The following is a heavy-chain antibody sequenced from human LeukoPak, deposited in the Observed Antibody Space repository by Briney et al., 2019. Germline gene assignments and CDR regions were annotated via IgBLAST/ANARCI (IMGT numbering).Heavy chain of an antibody. CDR1: GYTFPSYV. CDR2: ISAYNGNT. D-gene: IGHD3-3*01. J-gene: IGHJ6*03. Sequence: ASVKVSCKASGYTFPSYVISWVRQAPGQGLEWMGWISAYNGNTNYAQKLQGRVTMTTDTSTSTAYMELRSLRSDDTAVYYCAREAAANYDFWSGYSDYYYMDVWGKGTTVTVSS. CDR3: AREAAANYDFWSGYSDYYYMDV. V-gene: IGHV1-18*01.